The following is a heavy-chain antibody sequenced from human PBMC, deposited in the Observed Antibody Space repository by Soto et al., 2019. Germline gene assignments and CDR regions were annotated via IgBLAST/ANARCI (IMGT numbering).Heavy chain of an antibody. CDR2: INPSDGST. J-gene: IGHJ4*02. D-gene: IGHD2-15*01. Sequence: WASVKVSCKASGHTFTSYYFHWVRQAPGQGVEWMGIINPSDGSTTYGQKFQGRVTMTGDTSTTTVYMELSSLTSEDTAVYYCVRATATRSNVLVRRYYFDYWGQGTLVTVSS. CDR1: GHTFTSYY. V-gene: IGHV1-46*01. CDR3: VRATATRSNVLVRRYYFDY.